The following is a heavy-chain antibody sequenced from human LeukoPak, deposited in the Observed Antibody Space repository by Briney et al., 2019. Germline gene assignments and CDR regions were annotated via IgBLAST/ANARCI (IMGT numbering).Heavy chain of an antibody. CDR1: GFTFNDHY. CDR2: ISSSGTTI. J-gene: IGHJ2*01. V-gene: IGHV3-11*01. CDR3: AREATQDWYFDL. Sequence: KAGGSLRLSCAASGFTFNDHYMSWIRQAPGKGLEWVSYISSSGTTIYNADSVKGRFSVSRDNPKNSLYLQMNSLRAEDTAVYYCAREATQDWYFDLWGRGTLVTVSS.